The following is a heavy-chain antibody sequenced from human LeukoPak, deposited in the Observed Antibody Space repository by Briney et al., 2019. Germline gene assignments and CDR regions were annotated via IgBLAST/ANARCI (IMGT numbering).Heavy chain of an antibody. CDR1: GYTFTGYY. J-gene: IGHJ4*02. CDR3: ARDPSDYYDSSGYLPTTDY. Sequence: ASVKVSCKASGYTFTGYYMHWVRQAPGQGVEWMGWINPNSGGTNYAQKFQGRVTMTRDTSISTAYMELSRLRSDDTAVYYCARDPSDYYDSSGYLPTTDYWGQGTLVTVSS. D-gene: IGHD3-22*01. CDR2: INPNSGGT. V-gene: IGHV1-2*02.